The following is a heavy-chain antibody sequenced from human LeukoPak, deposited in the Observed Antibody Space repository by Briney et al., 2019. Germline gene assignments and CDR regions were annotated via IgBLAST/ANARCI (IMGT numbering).Heavy chain of an antibody. CDR3: ARVSQASHRYCSAGSCYRSSFDY. D-gene: IGHD2-15*01. CDR2: IIPIFGTA. Sequence: SVKVSCKASGGTFSSYAISWVRQAPGQGLEWMGGIIPIFGTANYAQKFQGRVTITADESTSTAYMELSSLRSEDTAVYYCARVSQASHRYCSAGSCYRSSFDYWGQGTLVTVSS. V-gene: IGHV1-69*13. CDR1: GGTFSSYA. J-gene: IGHJ4*02.